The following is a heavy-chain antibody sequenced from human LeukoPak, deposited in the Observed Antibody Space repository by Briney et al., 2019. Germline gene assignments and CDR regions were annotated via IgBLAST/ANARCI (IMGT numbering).Heavy chain of an antibody. CDR2: ISSSSSYT. D-gene: IGHD3-3*01. V-gene: IGHV3-11*06. Sequence: GGSLRLSCAASGFTFSDYYMSWIRQAPGKGQEWVSYISSSSSYTNYADSVKGRFTISRDNAKNSLYLQMNSLRAEDTAVYYCARDFGSSHIPDAFDIWAKGQWSPSLQ. CDR3: ARDFGSSHIPDAFDI. J-gene: IGHJ3*02. CDR1: GFTFSDYY.